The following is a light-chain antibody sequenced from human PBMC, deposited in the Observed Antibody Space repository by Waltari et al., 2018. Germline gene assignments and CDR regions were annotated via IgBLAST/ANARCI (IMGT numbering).Light chain of an antibody. CDR2: GNK. Sequence: QSVLTQPPSVSAAPGRRVTISCTGDISNTGAGYDVPWYQQLPETSPKPLIYGNKNRPSGVPDRFSASRSGTSASLAITGLQAEDEADYYCQSFDGRRTLFGGGTKLTVL. CDR3: QSFDGRRTL. CDR1: ISNTGAGYD. V-gene: IGLV1-40*01. J-gene: IGLJ2*01.